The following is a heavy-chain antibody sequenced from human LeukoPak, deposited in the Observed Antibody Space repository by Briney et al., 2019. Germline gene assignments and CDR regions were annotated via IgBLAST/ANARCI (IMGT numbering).Heavy chain of an antibody. CDR1: GGSISSSNW. D-gene: IGHD3-22*01. V-gene: IGHV4-4*02. CDR2: IYHSGST. J-gene: IGHJ4*02. Sequence: SETLSLTCAVSGGSISSSNWWSWVRPPPGKGLEWIGEIYHSGSTNYNPSLKSRVTISVDKSKNQFSLKLSSVTAADTAVYYCARGFRLDYYDSSGYYYDYWGQGTLVTVSS. CDR3: ARGFRLDYYDSSGYYYDY.